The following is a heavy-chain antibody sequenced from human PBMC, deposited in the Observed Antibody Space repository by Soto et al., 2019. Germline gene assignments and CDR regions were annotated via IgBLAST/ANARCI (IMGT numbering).Heavy chain of an antibody. CDR2: LSASGATA. Sequence: EVQLLESGGGLVQPGVSLRLSCATSGFSLRSTAMSWVRRAPGKGLEWVSTLSASGATALFADFAKGRFTISIDTSKNTLFLQMNSLRADDTALFYCAKDGSGVIRGVFSFDPWGQGTLVTVSS. V-gene: IGHV3-23*01. CDR3: AKDGSGVIRGVFSFDP. D-gene: IGHD3-10*01. J-gene: IGHJ5*02. CDR1: GFSLRSTA.